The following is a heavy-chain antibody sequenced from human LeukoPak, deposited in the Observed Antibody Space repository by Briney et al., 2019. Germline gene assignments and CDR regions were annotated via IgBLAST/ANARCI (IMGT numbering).Heavy chain of an antibody. CDR2: IPYDGSNK. CDR3: AKERYSSGRYEGNFDY. J-gene: IGHJ4*02. Sequence: GGSLRLSCAASGFTFTTYWMGWVRQAPGKGLEWVTFIPYDGSNKYYADSVKGRFTISRDNSKNTLYLQMNSLGAEDTAVYYCAKERYSSGRYEGNFDYWGQGTLVTVSS. D-gene: IGHD6-19*01. V-gene: IGHV3-30*02. CDR1: GFTFTTYW.